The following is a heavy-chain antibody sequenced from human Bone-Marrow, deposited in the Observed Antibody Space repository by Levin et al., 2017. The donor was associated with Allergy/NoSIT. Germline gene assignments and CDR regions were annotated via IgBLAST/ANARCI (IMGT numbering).Heavy chain of an antibody. CDR1: GFTFNTYA. CDR3: AKDDGAAYYSFDS. CDR2: VSTDGDYT. V-gene: IGHV3-23*01. J-gene: IGHJ4*02. D-gene: IGHD1-26*01. Sequence: GGSLRLSCAASGFTFNTYAMNWVRQAPGQGLEWVSSVSTDGDYTFYADSVRRRFTISRDNSRNTLFLQMNSLRAEDTALYYCAKDDGAAYYSFDSWGQGILVTVSS.